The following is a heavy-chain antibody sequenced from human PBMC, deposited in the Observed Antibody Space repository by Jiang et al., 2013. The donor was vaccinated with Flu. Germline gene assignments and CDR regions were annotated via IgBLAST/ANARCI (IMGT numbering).Heavy chain of an antibody. Sequence: SGSGLVKPSETLSLRCTVSGGSISSTGNPWGWIRQPPGKGLEWIGSVFYSGSTYYSPSLRSRVTISVDTSKNQFSLKLSSVTAADTAVYFCARHYNHDFWRGYYLPDQWGQGTLVTVSS. CDR2: VFYSGST. V-gene: IGHV4-39*01. CDR1: GGSISSTGNP. J-gene: IGHJ4*02. D-gene: IGHD3-3*01. CDR3: ARHYNHDFWRGYYLPDQ.